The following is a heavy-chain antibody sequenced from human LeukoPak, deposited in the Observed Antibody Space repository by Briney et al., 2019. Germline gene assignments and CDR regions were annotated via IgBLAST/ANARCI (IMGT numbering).Heavy chain of an antibody. J-gene: IGHJ4*02. Sequence: PGGSLRLSCAASGFTFSSYGMHWVRQAPGKGLEWVAVISYDGSNKYYADSVKGRFTISRDNSKNTLYLQMNSLRAEDTAVYYCAKVDDYGDYVSYWGQGTLVTVSS. V-gene: IGHV3-30*18. D-gene: IGHD4-17*01. CDR3: AKVDDYGDYVSY. CDR2: ISYDGSNK. CDR1: GFTFSSYG.